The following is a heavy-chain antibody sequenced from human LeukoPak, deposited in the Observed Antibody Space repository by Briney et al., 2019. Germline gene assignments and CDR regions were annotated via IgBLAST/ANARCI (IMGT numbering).Heavy chain of an antibody. CDR1: GYTFTSYG. D-gene: IGHD6-13*01. Sequence: ASVKVSCKASGYTFTSYGISWVRQAPGQGLEWMGIINPSGGSTSYAQKFQGRVTMTRDTSTSTVYMELSSLRSEDTAVYYCAREASIAAAGLDYWGQGTLVTVSS. CDR2: INPSGGST. J-gene: IGHJ4*02. V-gene: IGHV1-46*01. CDR3: AREASIAAAGLDY.